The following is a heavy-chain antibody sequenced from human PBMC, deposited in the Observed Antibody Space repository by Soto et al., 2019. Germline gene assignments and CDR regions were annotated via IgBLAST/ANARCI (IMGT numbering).Heavy chain of an antibody. CDR2: IDSDGSRT. V-gene: IGHV3-74*01. J-gene: IGHJ6*02. D-gene: IGHD2-2*01. CDR1: GFNFSRYW. Sequence: EVQLVESGGGLVQPGGSLRLSCTASGFNFSRYWTHWVRQVPGRGLVWVSRIDSDGSRTSYADSVKGRFTISRDNAKNTLYLQMNSLRAEDTAVYYCARDLSSCSSARCYSYYYGMDVWGQGTTLTVSS. CDR3: ARDLSSCSSARCYSYYYGMDV.